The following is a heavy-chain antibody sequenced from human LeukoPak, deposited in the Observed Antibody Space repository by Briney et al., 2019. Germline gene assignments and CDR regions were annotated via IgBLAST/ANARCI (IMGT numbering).Heavy chain of an antibody. V-gene: IGHV3-23*01. CDR3: ARDPSTTYYDILTGFDP. CDR2: ISGSGGST. CDR1: GFTFSSYA. Sequence: PGGSLRLSCAASGFTFSSYAMSWVRQAPGKGLEWVSAISGSGGSTYYADSVKGRFTISRDNSKNTLYLQMNSLRAEDTAVYYCARDPSTTYYDILTGFDPWGQGTLVTVSS. D-gene: IGHD3-9*01. J-gene: IGHJ5*02.